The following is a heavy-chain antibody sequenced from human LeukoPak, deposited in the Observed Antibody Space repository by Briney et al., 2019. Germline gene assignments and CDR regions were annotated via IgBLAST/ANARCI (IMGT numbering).Heavy chain of an antibody. V-gene: IGHV5-51*01. Sequence: GESLKISCQGSGYRFTSYWIGWVRQLPGKGLEWMGIIYPGDSDTRYSPSFQGQVTISADKSISTAYLQWSSLKASDTAMYYCARQRRYSSPNDYWGQGTLVTVSS. CDR3: ARQRRYSSPNDY. D-gene: IGHD6-19*01. CDR2: IYPGDSDT. J-gene: IGHJ4*02. CDR1: GYRFTSYW.